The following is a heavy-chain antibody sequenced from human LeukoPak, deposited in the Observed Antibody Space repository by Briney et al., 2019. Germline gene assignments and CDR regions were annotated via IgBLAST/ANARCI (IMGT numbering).Heavy chain of an antibody. CDR1: GGSISSGDYY. Sequence: SETLSLTCTVSGGSISSGDYYWSWIRQPPGKGLEWIGYIYYSGSTYYNPSLKSRVTISVDTSKNQFSLKLSSVTAADTAVYYCAGGDTRDYYDSSVPFPVDYWGQGTLVTVSS. CDR3: AGGDTRDYYDSSVPFPVDY. J-gene: IGHJ4*02. D-gene: IGHD3-22*01. V-gene: IGHV4-30-4*01. CDR2: IYYSGST.